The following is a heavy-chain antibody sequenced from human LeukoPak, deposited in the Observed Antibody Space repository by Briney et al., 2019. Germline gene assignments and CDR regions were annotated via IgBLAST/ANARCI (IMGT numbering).Heavy chain of an antibody. CDR3: AKDLSGYGPYWYFDL. D-gene: IGHD6-25*01. CDR2: ISGSVGTI. V-gene: IGHV3-23*01. Sequence: GGSLRLSCVASGFTFSGYGMSWVRQAPGKGLEWVSSISGSVGTIYYADSVKGRFTISRDNSKNTLYLQMNNLRAEDSAVYYCAKDLSGYGPYWYFDLWGRGTLVTVSS. J-gene: IGHJ2*01. CDR1: GFTFSGYG.